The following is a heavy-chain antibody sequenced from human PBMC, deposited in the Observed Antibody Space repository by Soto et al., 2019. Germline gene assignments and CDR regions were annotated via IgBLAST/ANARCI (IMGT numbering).Heavy chain of an antibody. Sequence: QVQLQESGPGLVKPSDTLFLTCNVSGDSVNSGSYYWHWIRQSPGKGLEWIGYIYNMVSVNYHPSLRSRVTISVDTSKNQVSLKLRAVTAADTAIYYCARDWSSWGQGTRVTVSS. CDR2: IYNMVSV. CDR1: GDSVNSGSYY. CDR3: ARDWSS. J-gene: IGHJ4*02. V-gene: IGHV4-61*01. D-gene: IGHD3-3*01.